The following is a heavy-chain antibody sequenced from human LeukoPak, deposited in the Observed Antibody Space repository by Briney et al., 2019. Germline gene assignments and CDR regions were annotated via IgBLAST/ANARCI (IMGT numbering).Heavy chain of an antibody. CDR1: GFTFSSYA. Sequence: GGSLRLSCAASGFTFSSYAMNWVRQAPGKGLEWVSAISGSGGDINYTESVKGRFSISRDNSKNTVYLQMNSLRAEDTAVYYCAKGGYSDYVWGSNRYFDYWGQGTLVTVSS. D-gene: IGHD3-16*02. V-gene: IGHV3-23*01. CDR3: AKGGYSDYVWGSNRYFDY. CDR2: ISGSGGDI. J-gene: IGHJ4*02.